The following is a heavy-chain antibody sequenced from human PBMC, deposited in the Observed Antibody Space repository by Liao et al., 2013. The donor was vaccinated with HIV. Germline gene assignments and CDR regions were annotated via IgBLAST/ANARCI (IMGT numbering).Heavy chain of an antibody. V-gene: IGHV4-4*07. CDR1: GGSTSSYY. CDR2: IDTSGST. D-gene: IGHD1-26*01. Sequence: QVQLQESGPGLVKPSETLSLTCTVSGGSTSSYYWSWIRQPAGKGLEWIGRIDTSGSTNYNPSLKSRLTMSVDTSKNQFSLKLRFVTAADTAVYYCARVYSGTFEHYYHYYMTSGRRTDVTVSS. J-gene: IGHJ6*03. CDR3: ARVYSGTFEHYYHYYMTS.